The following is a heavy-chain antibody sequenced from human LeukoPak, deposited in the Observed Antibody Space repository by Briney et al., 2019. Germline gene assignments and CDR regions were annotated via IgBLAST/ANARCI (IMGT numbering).Heavy chain of an antibody. V-gene: IGHV3-23*01. CDR3: ARSLPWFGELLS. CDR2: ISGSGGST. J-gene: IGHJ5*02. Sequence: GGSLRLSCAASGFTFSSYGMSWVRQAPGKGLEWVSAISGSGGSTYYADSVKGRFTISRDNAKNTLYLQMNSLRAEDTAVYYCARSLPWFGELLSWGQGTLVTVSS. CDR1: GFTFSSYG. D-gene: IGHD3-10*01.